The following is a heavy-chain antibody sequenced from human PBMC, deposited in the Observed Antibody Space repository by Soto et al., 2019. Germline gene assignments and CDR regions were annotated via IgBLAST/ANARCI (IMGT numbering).Heavy chain of an antibody. V-gene: IGHV5-51*01. J-gene: IGHJ6*02. CDR1: GYTFSSYW. Sequence: GESLKISCKGSGYTFSSYWSSCGRRVAGRGLEGMGIIYPGDSDTRYSPSFQGQVSFSVDKSISTAYLQWSSLKASDTALYYCARHLRAAPPPNYYYYYYGLDVWGQGTTVTVSS. CDR3: ARHLRAAPPPNYYYYYYGLDV. CDR2: IYPGDSDT. D-gene: IGHD2-8*01.